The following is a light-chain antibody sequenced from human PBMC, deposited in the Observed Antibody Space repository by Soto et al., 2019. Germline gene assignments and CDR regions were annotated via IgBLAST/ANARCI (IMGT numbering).Light chain of an antibody. CDR3: AAWDDSLNGRGV. Sequence: QSVLTQPPSASGTPGQRVTISCSGSSSNIGSNTVTWYQQLPGTAPKLLIYSNNQRPSRVPDRFSGSKSGTSASLAISGLPYEGEADYYCAAWDDSLNGRGVFGTGTKLTVL. CDR1: SSNIGSNT. V-gene: IGLV1-44*01. CDR2: SNN. J-gene: IGLJ1*01.